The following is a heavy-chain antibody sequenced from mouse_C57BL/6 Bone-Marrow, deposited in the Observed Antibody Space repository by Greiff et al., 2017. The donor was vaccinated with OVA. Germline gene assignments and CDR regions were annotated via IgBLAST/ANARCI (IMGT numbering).Heavy chain of an antibody. J-gene: IGHJ3*01. CDR2: IDPSDSYT. Sequence: QVQLQQPGAELVKPGASVKLSCKASGYTFTSYWMQWVKQRPGQGLEWIGEIDPSDSYTNYNQKCKGKATLTVDTSSSTAYMKLSSLTSEDSAVYCCARPRSFRQLRLPPVAYWGQGTLVTVSA. CDR3: ARPRSFRQLRLPPVAY. V-gene: IGHV1-50*01. D-gene: IGHD3-2*02. CDR1: GYTFTSYW.